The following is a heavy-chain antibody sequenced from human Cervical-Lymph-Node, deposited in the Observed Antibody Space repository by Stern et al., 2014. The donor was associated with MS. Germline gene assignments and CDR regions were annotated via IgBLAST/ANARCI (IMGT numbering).Heavy chain of an antibody. D-gene: IGHD3-9*01. CDR1: GGTFSSYP. Sequence: VQLVESGAEVKKPGPPVKVSCKASGGTFSSYPINWVRPAPGPGLAWMGGIIPICAPAKYAQKWQGRVTITADEATSTAYIELSSLRSEETAVYYCASPVTITVGAMDVWGQGTTVIVSS. V-gene: IGHV1-69*01. CDR2: IIPICAPA. J-gene: IGHJ6*02. CDR3: ASPVTITVGAMDV.